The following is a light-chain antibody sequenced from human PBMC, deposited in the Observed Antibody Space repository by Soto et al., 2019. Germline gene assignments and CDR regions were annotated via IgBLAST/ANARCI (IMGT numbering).Light chain of an antibody. V-gene: IGLV2-14*01. CDR1: SSDVGGYNY. CDR2: EVS. CDR3: SSYTSDNRDYV. Sequence: QSVLTQPASVSGSPGQSITISCTGTSSDVGGYNYVSWYQQHPGKAPKLMIYEVSNRPSGVSNRFSGSKSVNTASLTISGLQPEDEAHYYCSSYTSDNRDYVFGTGTKVTVL. J-gene: IGLJ1*01.